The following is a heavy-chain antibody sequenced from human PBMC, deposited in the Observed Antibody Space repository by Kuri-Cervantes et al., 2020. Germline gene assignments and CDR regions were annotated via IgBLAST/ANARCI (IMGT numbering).Heavy chain of an antibody. CDR2: INTDGSYR. D-gene: IGHD3-3*01. CDR3: TRDSYDSLRYYGMDV. Sequence: GESLKISCAASGFSFDTYFMAWVRQAPGKGLVWVARINTDGSYRNYTDSVKGRFTISRDNADNTLYLQMNSLRAEDTAVYYCTRDSYDSLRYYGMDVWGQGTTVTVSS. J-gene: IGHJ6*02. V-gene: IGHV3-74*01. CDR1: GFSFDTYF.